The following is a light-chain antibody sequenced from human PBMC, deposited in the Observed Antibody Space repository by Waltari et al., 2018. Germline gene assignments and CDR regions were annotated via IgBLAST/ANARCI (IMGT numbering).Light chain of an antibody. V-gene: IGKV3-20*01. J-gene: IGKJ2*01. CDR3: QQYGSSPET. CDR2: GAS. Sequence: EIVLTQSPGTLSLSPGERATLSCRASQSVSSSYLAWYQQKPGQAPRLLIYGASSRATVIPDRFSGSGSGTEFTLNISRLEPEDFALYYCQQYGSSPETFGQGTKVEIK. CDR1: QSVSSSY.